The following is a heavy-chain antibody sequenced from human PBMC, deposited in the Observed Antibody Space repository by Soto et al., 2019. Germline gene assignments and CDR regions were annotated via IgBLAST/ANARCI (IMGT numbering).Heavy chain of an antibody. D-gene: IGHD1-26*01. CDR3: VREIVGASHYFDY. Sequence: PGGSLRLSCAASGFTFSYFTMNWGRQAPGRGLECVSSISSTSGYVYYADSVKGRFTISRDNAKDSMYLEMNSLRAEDTAMYYCVREIVGASHYFDYWGQGTLVTVSS. V-gene: IGHV3-21*01. CDR1: GFTFSYFT. CDR2: ISSTSGYV. J-gene: IGHJ4*02.